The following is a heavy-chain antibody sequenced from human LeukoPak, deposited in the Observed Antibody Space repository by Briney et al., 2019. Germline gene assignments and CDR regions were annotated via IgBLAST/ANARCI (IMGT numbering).Heavy chain of an antibody. D-gene: IGHD1-26*01. CDR3: AREWELGPEFDS. V-gene: IGHV1-2*02. Sequence: GTPVKVSCKASGYTFTGYYIHWVRQAPGQGLEWMGWINPISGSAKYAQKFQGRVTMTRDTSITTSYMELTSLTSDDTAVYYCAREWELGPEFDSWGQGTLVTVSS. J-gene: IGHJ4*02. CDR2: INPISGSA. CDR1: GYTFTGYY.